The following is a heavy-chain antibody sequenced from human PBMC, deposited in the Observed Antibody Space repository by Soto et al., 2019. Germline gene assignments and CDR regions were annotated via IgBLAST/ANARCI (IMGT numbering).Heavy chain of an antibody. Sequence: ASVKVSCKASGYTFTSYGISWVRQAPGQGLEWMGWISAYNGNTNYAQKLQGRVTMTTDTSTSTAYMELRSLRSDDTAVYYCARDRAYDSSGYYYPNWFDPWGQGTLVTVS. J-gene: IGHJ5*02. CDR3: ARDRAYDSSGYYYPNWFDP. CDR2: ISAYNGNT. CDR1: GYTFTSYG. D-gene: IGHD3-22*01. V-gene: IGHV1-18*01.